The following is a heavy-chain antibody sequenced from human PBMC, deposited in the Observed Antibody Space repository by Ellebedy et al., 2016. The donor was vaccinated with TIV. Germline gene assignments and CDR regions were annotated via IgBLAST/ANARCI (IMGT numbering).Heavy chain of an antibody. J-gene: IGHJ4*02. V-gene: IGHV4-39*07. CDR1: GGSIRTSIYY. CDR3: ARDEYNISWFKY. D-gene: IGHD6-13*01. CDR2: MSYSGST. Sequence: MPSETLSLTCTVSGGSIRTSIYYWGWIRQPPGKGLEWIGNMSYSGSTYYNPSLKSRVTISVDTSKNQFSLKLSSVTAADAAVYYCARDEYNISWFKYWGQGTLVTVSS.